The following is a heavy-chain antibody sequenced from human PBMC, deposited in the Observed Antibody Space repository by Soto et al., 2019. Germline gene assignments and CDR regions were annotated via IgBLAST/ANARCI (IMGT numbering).Heavy chain of an antibody. CDR3: ARVWQLVPGQMWGYYYYGMDV. CDR2: INPNSGGT. V-gene: IGHV1-2*04. J-gene: IGHJ6*02. CDR1: GYTFTGYY. D-gene: IGHD6-6*01. Sequence: GPQVKVSCKASGYTFTGYYMHWVRQAPGQGLEWMGWINPNSGGTNYAQKFQGWVTMTRDTSISTAYMELSRLRSDDTAVYYCARVWQLVPGQMWGYYYYGMDVWGQGTTVTVSS.